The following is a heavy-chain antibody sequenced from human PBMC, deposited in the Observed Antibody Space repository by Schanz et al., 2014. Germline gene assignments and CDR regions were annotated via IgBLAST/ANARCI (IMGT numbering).Heavy chain of an antibody. CDR1: GFTFNTSW. D-gene: IGHD2-21*01. J-gene: IGHJ4*02. V-gene: IGHV3-21*02. CDR2: ISRSSSSI. Sequence: EVQLVTSGGDLVQPGGSLRLSCAASGFTFNTSWFHWVRQPPGKGLLWVSSISRSSSSIYYADSVKGRFTISRDNAKNSLYLQMHSLRAEDTAVYYCARGRSLGWCDYWGQGTLVTVSS. CDR3: ARGRSLGWCDY.